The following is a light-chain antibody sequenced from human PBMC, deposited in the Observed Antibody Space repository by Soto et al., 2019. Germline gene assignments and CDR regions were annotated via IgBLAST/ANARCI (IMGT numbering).Light chain of an antibody. CDR1: QVISNY. CDR3: QQYDNLPPT. J-gene: IGKJ4*01. CDR2: DAS. V-gene: IGKV1-33*01. Sequence: DIQMTQSPSSLSASVGDRVTITCQASQVISNYLTWYQQKPGKAPKLLIYDASNLETGVPSRFSGSGSGTDFTFTIISLQPEDIATYYCQQYDNLPPTCGGGTKVEIK.